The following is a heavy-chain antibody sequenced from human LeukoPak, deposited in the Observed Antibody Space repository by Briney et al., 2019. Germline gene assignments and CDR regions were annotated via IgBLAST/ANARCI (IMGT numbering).Heavy chain of an antibody. CDR1: GASISSYY. CDR2: IHYSGST. D-gene: IGHD6-6*01. J-gene: IGHJ5*02. V-gene: IGHV4-59*08. Sequence: SETLSLTCTVSGASISSYYWSWIRQPPGKGLEWIGYIHYSGSTNYNPSLKSRVTISVDPSKNQFSLKLSSATAADTAVYYCARSPSGANWFDPWGQGTLVTVSS. CDR3: ARSPSGANWFDP.